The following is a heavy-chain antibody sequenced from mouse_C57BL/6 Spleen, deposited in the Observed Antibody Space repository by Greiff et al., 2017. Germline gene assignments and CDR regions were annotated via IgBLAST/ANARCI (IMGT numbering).Heavy chain of an antibody. Sequence: LQQSGPELVKPGASVKISCKASGYAFSSYWMNWVKQRPGKGLEWIGRIYPGDGGTNYNGKFKGKDTLTVDNTSRPAYMQLSSLASDDSAVYFWARYPVTYCCSAFDYWGQGTTLTVSS. CDR2: IYPGDGGT. V-gene: IGHV1-82*01. D-gene: IGHD1-1*01. J-gene: IGHJ2*01. CDR3: ARYPVTYCCSAFDY. CDR1: GYAFSSYW.